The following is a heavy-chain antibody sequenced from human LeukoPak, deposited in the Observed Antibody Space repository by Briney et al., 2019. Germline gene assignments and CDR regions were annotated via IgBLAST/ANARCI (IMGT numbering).Heavy chain of an antibody. D-gene: IGHD2-15*01. CDR3: ARAKFIVVVVAAPLDI. CDR2: IYYSGST. CDR1: GGSISSGGYY. V-gene: IGHV4-31*03. J-gene: IGHJ3*02. Sequence: SSETLSLTCTVSGGSISSGGYYWSWIRQHPGKGLEWIGYIYYSGSTYYNPSLKSRVTISVDTSKNQFSLKLSSVTAADTAVYYCARAKFIVVVVAAPLDIWGQGTMVTVSS.